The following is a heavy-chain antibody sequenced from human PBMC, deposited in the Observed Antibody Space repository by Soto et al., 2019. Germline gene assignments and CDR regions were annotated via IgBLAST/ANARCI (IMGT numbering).Heavy chain of an antibody. CDR3: ARVLVWYYDSSGYHTLWDY. D-gene: IGHD3-22*01. J-gene: IGHJ4*02. CDR2: IYYSGST. Sequence: SETLSLTCTVSGGSISSGGYYWSWIRQHPGKGLEWIGYIYYSGSTYYNPSLKSRVTISVDTSKNQFSLKLSSVTAADTAVYYCARVLVWYYDSSGYHTLWDYWGQGTLVTVS. V-gene: IGHV4-31*03. CDR1: GGSISSGGYY.